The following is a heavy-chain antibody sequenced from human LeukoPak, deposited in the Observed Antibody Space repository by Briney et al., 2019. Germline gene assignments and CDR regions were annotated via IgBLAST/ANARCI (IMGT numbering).Heavy chain of an antibody. CDR3: ARRGAWRFGDLSLEDPWFDP. D-gene: IGHD3-10*01. Sequence: GGSLRLSCTASGFTFGDYAMSWFRQAPGKGLEWVGFIRSTDYGGTTEYAASVKGRFTISRDDSKSIAHLQMNSLKASDTAMYYCARRGAWRFGDLSLEDPWFDPWGQGTLVTVSS. CDR2: IRSTDYGGTT. V-gene: IGHV3-49*03. J-gene: IGHJ5*02. CDR1: GFTFGDYA.